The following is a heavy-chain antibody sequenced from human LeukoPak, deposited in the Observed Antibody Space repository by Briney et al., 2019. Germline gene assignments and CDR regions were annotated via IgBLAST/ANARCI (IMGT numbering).Heavy chain of an antibody. V-gene: IGHV4-34*01. Sequence: PSETLSLICGVYGGSVSDYSWSWIRQPPGKGLEFIGEINHSVNTNFNPSLKSRVTISVDTSKNQVSLRLSSVTAADTAVYYCAGRIFDIWGQGTMVTVSS. CDR3: AGRIFDI. CDR2: INHSVNT. J-gene: IGHJ3*02. CDR1: GGSVSDYS.